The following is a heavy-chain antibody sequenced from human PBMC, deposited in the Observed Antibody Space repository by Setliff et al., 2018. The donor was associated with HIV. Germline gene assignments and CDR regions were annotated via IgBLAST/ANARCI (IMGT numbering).Heavy chain of an antibody. CDR3: ARGPPPLTPDY. CDR2: IYHGGST. CDR1: GYSISSGYY. V-gene: IGHV4-38-2*02. J-gene: IGHJ4*02. Sequence: SETLSLTCTVSGYSISSGYYWGWIRQPPGKGLEWIGSIYHGGSTYQNPSLRNRVTISIDTWKNQFSLKLRSVTAADTAVYYCARGPPPLTPDYWGQGTLVTVSS.